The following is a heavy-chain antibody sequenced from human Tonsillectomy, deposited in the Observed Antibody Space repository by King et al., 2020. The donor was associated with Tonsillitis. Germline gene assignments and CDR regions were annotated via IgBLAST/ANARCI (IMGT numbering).Heavy chain of an antibody. D-gene: IGHD3-3*01. CDR2: ISGYNGNT. CDR3: ARALTYYDFWSGYHFDY. Sequence: QLVQSGAEVKKPGASVKVSCEASGYTFTNYGISWVRLAPGQGLEWMGWISGYNGNTHYAQKFQGRVTMTTDTSTNTAYMELRSLRSDDTAVYYCARALTYYDFWSGYHFDYWGQGTLVTVSP. V-gene: IGHV1-18*01. CDR1: GYTFTNYG. J-gene: IGHJ4*02.